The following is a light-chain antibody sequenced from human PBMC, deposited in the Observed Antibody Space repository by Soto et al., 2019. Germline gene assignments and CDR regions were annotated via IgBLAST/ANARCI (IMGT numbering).Light chain of an antibody. CDR1: QDINVY. Sequence: DIQMTQSPSSVSASLGDTVTITCRASQDINVYLNWYQQKPGEVPKLLIYSGSTLHSGVPSRFTGSGSETEFTLTISSLFPDDFATYYCQQYNRYWTFGQGTKVDIK. CDR2: SGS. CDR3: QQYNRYWT. V-gene: IGKV1-9*01. J-gene: IGKJ1*01.